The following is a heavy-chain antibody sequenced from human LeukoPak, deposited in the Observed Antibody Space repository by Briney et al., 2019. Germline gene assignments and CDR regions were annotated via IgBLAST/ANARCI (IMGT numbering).Heavy chain of an antibody. Sequence: SEALSLTCTVSGGSISSGGYYWSWIRQHPGKGLEWIGYIYYSGSTYYNPSLKSRVTISVDTSKNQFSLKLSSVTAADTAVYYCARDAPAASYYYMDVGGKGTTVTVSS. J-gene: IGHJ6*03. CDR2: IYYSGST. CDR3: ARDAPAASYYYMDV. V-gene: IGHV4-31*03. CDR1: GGSISSGGYY. D-gene: IGHD2-2*01.